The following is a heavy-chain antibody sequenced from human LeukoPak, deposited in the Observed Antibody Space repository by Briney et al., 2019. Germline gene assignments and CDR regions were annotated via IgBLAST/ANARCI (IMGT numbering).Heavy chain of an antibody. D-gene: IGHD3-22*01. V-gene: IGHV3-23*01. CDR2: ISGSGGST. J-gene: IGHJ4*02. Sequence: GGSLRLSCAASGFTFSSYAMSWVRQAPGKGLEWVSAISGSGGSTYYADSVKGRFTISRDNSKNTLYLQMNSLRPEDTAVYYCAREPGRSGYYDYWGQGTLVTVSS. CDR1: GFTFSSYA. CDR3: AREPGRSGYYDY.